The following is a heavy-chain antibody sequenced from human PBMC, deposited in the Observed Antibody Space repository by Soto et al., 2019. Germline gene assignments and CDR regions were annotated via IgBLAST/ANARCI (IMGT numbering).Heavy chain of an antibody. CDR3: ARPYTVAGSSYWCFDL. CDR1: GFTFGPYW. CDR2: IKPDGSEK. V-gene: IGHV3-7*01. Sequence: EVQLVESGGGLVQPGGSLRLSCAASGFTFGPYWMTWVRQAPGKGLEWVAKIKPDGSEKYYVDSVKGRFTISRDNTKTSLYLQMNSLEAEDTAVYYCARPYTVAGSSYWCFDLWGRGTLVTVSS. D-gene: IGHD3-16*01. J-gene: IGHJ2*01.